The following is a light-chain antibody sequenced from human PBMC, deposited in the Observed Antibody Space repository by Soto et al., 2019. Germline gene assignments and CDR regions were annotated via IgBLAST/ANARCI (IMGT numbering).Light chain of an antibody. CDR1: QSVSSSY. CDR3: QQYGSSSWT. CDR2: GAY. J-gene: IGKJ1*01. V-gene: IGKV3-20*01. Sequence: EIVLTQSSGTLSLSPGERATLSCRTSQSVSSSYLAWYQQKPGQAPRLLIYGAYSRATGIQDRFSGSGSGTDFSFTISRLEPEDFAVYYCQQYGSSSWTFGQGTKGDIK.